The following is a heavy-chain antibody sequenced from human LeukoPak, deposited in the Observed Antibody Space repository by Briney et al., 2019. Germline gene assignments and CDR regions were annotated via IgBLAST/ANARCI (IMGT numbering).Heavy chain of an antibody. CDR1: GYTFTSYG. CDR3: ARDGGVYDSSGFDY. D-gene: IGHD3-22*01. J-gene: IGHJ4*02. CDR2: ISAYNGNT. V-gene: IGHV1-18*01. Sequence: ASVKVSCKASGYTFTSYGISRVRQAPGQGLEWMGWISAYNGNTNYAQKLQGRVTMTTDTSTSTAYMELRSLRSDDTAVYYCARDGGVYDSSGFDYWGQGTLVTVSS.